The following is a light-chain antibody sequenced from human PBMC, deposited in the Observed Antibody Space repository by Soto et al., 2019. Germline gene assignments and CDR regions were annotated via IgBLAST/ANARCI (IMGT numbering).Light chain of an antibody. CDR3: QQYHDWPPCT. Sequence: EKVMTQSPATLSVSPGEGATLSCRASQNINNNLAWYQQKPGQAPRLLIYGASTRATGIPPRFSGSGSGTEFTLTNSSLQSEDFAVYYCQQYHDWPPCTFCQGTKVEVK. V-gene: IGKV3-15*01. J-gene: IGKJ1*01. CDR2: GAS. CDR1: QNINNN.